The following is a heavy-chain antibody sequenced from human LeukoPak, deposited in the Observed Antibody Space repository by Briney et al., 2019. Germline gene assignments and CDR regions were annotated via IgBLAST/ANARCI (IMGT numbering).Heavy chain of an antibody. CDR3: ARDGMTTAASDY. CDR2: ISGSGDGT. D-gene: IGHD4-17*01. V-gene: IGHV3-23*01. CDR1: GFSFSTYA. J-gene: IGHJ4*02. Sequence: GGSLRLSCAASGFSFSTYAMTWVRQAPGKGLEWVSIISGSGDGTYFADSLKDRFTISRDNSENTLYLQMNSLRAEDTAVYYCARDGMTTAASDYWGQGTLVTVSS.